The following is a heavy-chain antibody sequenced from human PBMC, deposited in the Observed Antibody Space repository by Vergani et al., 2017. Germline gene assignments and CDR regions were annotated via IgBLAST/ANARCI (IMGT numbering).Heavy chain of an antibody. V-gene: IGHV3-9*01. D-gene: IGHD3-22*01. CDR1: GFTFDDYA. J-gene: IGHJ4*02. Sequence: EVQLVESGGGLVQPGRSLRLSCAASGFTFDDYAMHWVRQAPGKGLEWVSGISWNSGSIGYADSVKGRFPISRDNAKNSLYLQMNSLRAEDTALYYCAKDSANYYGSSGYPDDYWGQGTLVTVSS. CDR3: AKDSANYYGSSGYPDDY. CDR2: ISWNSGSI.